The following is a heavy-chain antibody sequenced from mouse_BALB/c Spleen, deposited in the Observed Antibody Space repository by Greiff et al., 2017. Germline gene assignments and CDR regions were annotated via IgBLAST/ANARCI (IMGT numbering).Heavy chain of an antibody. D-gene: IGHD1-2*01. Sequence: EVQRVESGGGLVQPGGSRKLSCAASGFTFSSFGMHWVRQAPEKGLEWVAYISSGSSTIYYADTVKGRFTISRDNPKNTLFLQMTSLRSEDTAMYYCARGGYVGAMDYWGQGTSVTVSS. J-gene: IGHJ4*01. CDR1: GFTFSSFG. CDR3: ARGGYVGAMDY. V-gene: IGHV5-17*02. CDR2: ISSGSSTI.